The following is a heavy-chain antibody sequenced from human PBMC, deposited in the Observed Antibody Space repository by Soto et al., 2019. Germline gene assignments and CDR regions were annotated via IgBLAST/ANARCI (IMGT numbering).Heavy chain of an antibody. V-gene: IGHV3-23*01. CDR2: ISGSGGST. CDR3: AKDPTNYDFWSGSPLSPFDY. Sequence: GGSLRLSCAASGFTFSSYAMSWVRQAPGKGLEWVSAISGSGGSTYYADSVKGRFAISRDNSKNTLYLQMNSLRAEDTAVYYCAKDPTNYDFWSGSPLSPFDYWGQGTLVTVSS. J-gene: IGHJ4*02. D-gene: IGHD3-3*01. CDR1: GFTFSSYA.